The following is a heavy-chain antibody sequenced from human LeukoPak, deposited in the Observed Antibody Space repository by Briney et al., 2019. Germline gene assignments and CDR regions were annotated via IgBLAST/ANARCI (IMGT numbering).Heavy chain of an antibody. D-gene: IGHD4-17*01. CDR3: AKGRYHLATVTLLDY. CDR2: ISYDGPNK. J-gene: IGHJ4*02. CDR1: GFTFSSYG. Sequence: GRSLRLSCAASGFTFSSYGMHWVRQAPGKGLEWVAVISYDGPNKYYADSVKGRFTISRDNSKNTLYLQMNSVRAEDTAIYYCAKGRYHLATVTLLDYWGQGTLVTVSS. V-gene: IGHV3-30*18.